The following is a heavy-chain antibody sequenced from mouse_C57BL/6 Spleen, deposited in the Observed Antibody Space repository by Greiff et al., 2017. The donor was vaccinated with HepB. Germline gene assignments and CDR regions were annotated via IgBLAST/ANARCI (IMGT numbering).Heavy chain of an antibody. CDR2: ISYSGST. CDR1: GYSITSGYG. J-gene: IGHJ2*01. Sequence: EVQLQESGPGLVKPSQSLSLTCTVTGYSITSGYGWNWIRQFPGNKLEWMGYISYSGSTNHNPSLKSRISITRDTSKNHVFLQLNSVTTEDTATHYCARTARIKYWGQGTTLTVSS. D-gene: IGHD1-2*01. CDR3: ARTARIKY. V-gene: IGHV3-2*02.